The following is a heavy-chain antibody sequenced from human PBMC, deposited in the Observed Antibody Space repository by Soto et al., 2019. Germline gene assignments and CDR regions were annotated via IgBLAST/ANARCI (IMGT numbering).Heavy chain of an antibody. J-gene: IGHJ2*01. CDR1: GYTFTSYG. V-gene: IGHV1-18*01. CDR2: ISAYNGNT. D-gene: IGHD5-18*01. CDR3: ARGGIQLWQWGWYFDL. Sequence: GXSVKVSCKASGYTFTSYGISWVRQAPGQGLEWMGWISAYNGNTNYAQKLQGRVTMTTDTSTSTAYMELRSLRSDDTAVYYCARGGIQLWQWGWYFDLWGRGTLVTVSS.